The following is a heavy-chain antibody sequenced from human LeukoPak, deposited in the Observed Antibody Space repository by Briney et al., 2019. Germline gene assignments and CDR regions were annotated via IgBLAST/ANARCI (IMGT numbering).Heavy chain of an antibody. V-gene: IGHV1-3*04. CDR2: ITTGRGET. CDR1: GYTFTDYA. CDR3: VRGGKQWRGGNYFDS. J-gene: IGHJ4*02. D-gene: IGHD6-19*01. Sequence: GASVKVSCKASGYTFTDYALHWVRQAPGQSLEWMGWITTGRGETRYSQEFQRRITFTRDTSASTVYMDLSDLRSDDTAVYYCVRGGKQWRGGNYFDSWGQGTLVAVSS.